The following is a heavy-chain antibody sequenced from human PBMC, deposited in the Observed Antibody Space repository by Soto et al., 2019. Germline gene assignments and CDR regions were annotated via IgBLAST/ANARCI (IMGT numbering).Heavy chain of an antibody. CDR2: IYPGDSDT. D-gene: IGHD5-12*01. Sequence: GESLKISCQGSGYSFTNYWIGWVRQMPGKGLECVGIIYPGDSDTRYSPPFQGQVTISADKSITTAYLQWSSLKASDTAMYYCATSPPRDGYNPGGFDYWGQGTLVTVSS. CDR1: GYSFTNYW. J-gene: IGHJ4*02. V-gene: IGHV5-51*01. CDR3: ATSPPRDGYNPGGFDY.